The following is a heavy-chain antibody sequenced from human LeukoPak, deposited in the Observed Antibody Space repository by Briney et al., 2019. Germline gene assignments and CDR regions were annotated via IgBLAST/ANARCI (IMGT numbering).Heavy chain of an antibody. CDR2: IYSGGST. CDR3: ATSPGLGYSSSLTGVDY. V-gene: IGHV3-53*01. J-gene: IGHJ4*02. CDR1: GFTVSSND. Sequence: GGSLRLSCAASGFTVSSNDMSWVRQAPGKGLECISVIYSGGSTDYADSVKGRLTISRDNSKNTLYLQMNSLRAEDTAVYYCATSPGLGYSSSLTGVDYWGQGTLVTVSS. D-gene: IGHD6-6*01.